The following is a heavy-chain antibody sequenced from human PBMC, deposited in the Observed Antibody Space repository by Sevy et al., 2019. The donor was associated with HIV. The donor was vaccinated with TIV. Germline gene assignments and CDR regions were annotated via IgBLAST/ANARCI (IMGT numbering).Heavy chain of an antibody. J-gene: IGHJ4*02. Sequence: GGSLRLSCAASEFTVISNYMSWVRRAPGKGLEWVSVIYSAGGTYYGDSVKGRFTISRDDSKNTLYLQMNSLRAEDTAMYYCARAEVAVAGTMNFDYWGQGTLVTVSS. CDR1: EFTVISNY. CDR3: ARAEVAVAGTMNFDY. V-gene: IGHV3-53*01. CDR2: IYSAGGT. D-gene: IGHD6-19*01.